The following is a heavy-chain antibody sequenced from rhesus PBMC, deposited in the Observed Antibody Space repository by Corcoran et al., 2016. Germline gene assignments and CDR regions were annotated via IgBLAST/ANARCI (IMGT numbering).Heavy chain of an antibody. CDR1: GFTFSHYW. Sequence: EVQLVESGGGLVQLGGSLRLSCAASGFTFSHYWTSWGRQAPGQGLEWVGRIKNKSDGGQAAYAESVQGSFTISSEDSQNTLYRKMNSLNTEDTAVYYCTRVYGTSYLRRFDVWGPGVLVTVSS. D-gene: IGHD4-29*01. CDR2: IKNKSDGGQA. J-gene: IGHJ5-1*01. V-gene: IGHV3-16*02. CDR3: TRVYGTSYLRRFDV.